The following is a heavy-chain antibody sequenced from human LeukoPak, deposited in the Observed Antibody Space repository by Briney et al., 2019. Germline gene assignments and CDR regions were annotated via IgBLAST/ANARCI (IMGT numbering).Heavy chain of an antibody. CDR1: GGSISSNGYY. Sequence: SETLSLTCAVSGGSISSNGYYWGWIRQPPGKGLEWIGEINHSGSTNYNPSLKSRVTISVDTSKNQFSLKLSSVTAADTAVYYCARNYYDSSGYYYYYYYMDVWGKGTTVTISS. CDR2: INHSGST. CDR3: ARNYYDSSGYYYYYYYMDV. V-gene: IGHV4-39*07. J-gene: IGHJ6*03. D-gene: IGHD3-22*01.